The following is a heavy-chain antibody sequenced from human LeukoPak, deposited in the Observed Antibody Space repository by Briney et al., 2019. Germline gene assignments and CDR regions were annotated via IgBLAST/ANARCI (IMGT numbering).Heavy chain of an antibody. Sequence: SETLSLTCTVSGGSISSYYWSWIRQPPGKGLEWIGYIYYSGSTNYNPSLKSRITISVDTSKNQFSLKLSSVTAADTAVYYCARAGYSYGLHFDYWGQGTLVTVSS. J-gene: IGHJ4*02. CDR3: ARAGYSYGLHFDY. V-gene: IGHV4-59*01. CDR2: IYYSGST. D-gene: IGHD5-18*01. CDR1: GGSISSYY.